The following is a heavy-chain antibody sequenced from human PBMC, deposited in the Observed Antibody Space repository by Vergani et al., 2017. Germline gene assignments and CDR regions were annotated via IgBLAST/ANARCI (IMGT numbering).Heavy chain of an antibody. CDR1: GFTFDTYT. J-gene: IGHJ1*01. Sequence: VHLVESGGGVVQPGGSRRLSCAGAGFTFDTYTMAYVRQAPGKGLEWVATISSGGGDIFYADSVKGRFTISRDNSKNTLFLQMNSLKDEDTAVYYCTTAWGLYYLHGEYFQYWGRGTLVSVSS. D-gene: IGHD3-10*01. CDR2: ISSGGGDI. CDR3: TTAWGLYYLHGEYFQY. V-gene: IGHV3-23*04.